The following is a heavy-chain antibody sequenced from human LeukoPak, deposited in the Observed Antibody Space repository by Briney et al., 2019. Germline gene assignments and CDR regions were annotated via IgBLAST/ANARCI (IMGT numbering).Heavy chain of an antibody. V-gene: IGHV3-7*01. Sequence: GGSLRLSCAASGFTFSSYWMSWVRQAPGKGLGWVATIRQDGSQKYYVDSVKGRFTISRDNSKNTLFLQMNNLRVEDMAVFYCAKDWNWAIDYWGQGTLVTVSS. J-gene: IGHJ4*02. D-gene: IGHD1-7*01. CDR2: IRQDGSQK. CDR3: AKDWNWAIDY. CDR1: GFTFSSYW.